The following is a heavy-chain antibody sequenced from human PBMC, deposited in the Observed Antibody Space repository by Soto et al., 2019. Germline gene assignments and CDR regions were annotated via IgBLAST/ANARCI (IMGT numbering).Heavy chain of an antibody. V-gene: IGHV3-74*01. Sequence: GGSLRLSCAASGFTFSSYWMHWVRQAPGKGLVWVARISSDGSDTTYADSVRGRFTISRDNPKNTLFLQMNSLRAEDTAVYYCADLGCSGSGSCYSPIWGQGTLVTVSS. CDR1: GFTFSSYW. CDR2: ISSDGSDT. CDR3: ADLGCSGSGSCYSPI. D-gene: IGHD2-15*01. J-gene: IGHJ4*02.